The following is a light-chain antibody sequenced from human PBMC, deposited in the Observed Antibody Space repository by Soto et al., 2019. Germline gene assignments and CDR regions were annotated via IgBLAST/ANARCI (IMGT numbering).Light chain of an antibody. CDR2: AAH. CDR3: QQSYVTPHT. Sequence: IQMTQSPSSLSASLGDRVTVTCRASQGISQSVNWYQQKPGKAPKLLIYAAHTLESGVPSRFSGSGSGTDFALTISSLQPEDVATYFCQQSYVTPHTFGQGTTLQIK. J-gene: IGKJ2*01. CDR1: QGISQS. V-gene: IGKV1-39*01.